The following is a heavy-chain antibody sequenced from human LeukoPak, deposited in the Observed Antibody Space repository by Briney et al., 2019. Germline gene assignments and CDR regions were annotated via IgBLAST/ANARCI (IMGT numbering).Heavy chain of an antibody. D-gene: IGHD5-12*01. CDR3: ARGRAATIPY. CDR2: ISYDGSNK. Sequence: PGRSLRLSCAASGFTFSSYAMHWVRQAPGKGLEWVAVISYDGSNKYYTDSVKGRFTISRDNSNNTLYLQMNSLRTEDTAVYYCARGRAATIPYWGQGTLVTVSS. V-gene: IGHV3-30-3*01. J-gene: IGHJ4*02. CDR1: GFTFSSYA.